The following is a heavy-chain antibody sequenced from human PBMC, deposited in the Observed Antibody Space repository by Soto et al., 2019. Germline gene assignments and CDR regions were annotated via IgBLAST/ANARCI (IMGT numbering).Heavy chain of an antibody. Sequence: SDTLSLSFTVSGGSISSSDYYWSWIRQHPGKGLEWIGYIYYSGSTYYNPSLKSRVTISVDTSKNQFSLKLTSVTAADTAVYYCVKYSGYTYGYFRCFESWGQGTLVTV. CDR3: VKYSGYTYGYFRCFES. V-gene: IGHV4-31*03. J-gene: IGHJ5*01. CDR1: GGSISSSDYY. D-gene: IGHD5-18*01. CDR2: IYYSGST.